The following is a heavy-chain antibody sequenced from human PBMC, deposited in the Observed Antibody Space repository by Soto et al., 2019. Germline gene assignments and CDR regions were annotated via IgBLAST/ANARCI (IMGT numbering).Heavy chain of an antibody. V-gene: IGHV4-39*07. J-gene: IGHJ4*02. CDR2: IYYSGST. D-gene: IGHD3-3*01. CDR1: GGSISSSSYY. CDR3: ARVVFWSGYSPYYFDY. Sequence: SETLSLTCTVSGGSISSSSYYWGWIRQPPGKGLEWIGSIYYSGSTYYNPSLKSRVTISVDTSKNQFSLKLSSVTAADTAVYYCARVVFWSGYSPYYFDYWGQGTLVTVSS.